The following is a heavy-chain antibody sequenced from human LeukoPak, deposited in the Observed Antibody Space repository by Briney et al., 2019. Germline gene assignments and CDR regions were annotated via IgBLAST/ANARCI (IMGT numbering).Heavy chain of an antibody. D-gene: IGHD2-2*01. J-gene: IGHJ4*02. Sequence: PGRSLRLSCAASGFTFDDNAMHWVRQAPGKGLEWVSGISWNSGSIGYADSVKGRFTISRDNAKNSLYLRMNSLRAEDTALYYCAKGVEVVPAAAHYFDYWGQGTLVTVSS. CDR3: AKGVEVVPAAAHYFDY. V-gene: IGHV3-9*01. CDR2: ISWNSGSI. CDR1: GFTFDDNA.